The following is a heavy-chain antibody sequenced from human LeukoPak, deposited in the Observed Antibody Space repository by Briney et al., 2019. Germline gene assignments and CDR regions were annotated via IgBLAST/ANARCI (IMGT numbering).Heavy chain of an antibody. CDR1: RFTFSDTH. CDR3: ARLKLLWSNYFDY. CDR2: ISPSGTDI. Sequence: PGGSLRLSCAVSRFTFSDTHMTWMPQAPGKGLMSLTYISPSGTDISYADSVKGRFTISRDNTKNSLYLQMNSLRAEDTAVYYCARLKLLWSNYFDYWGQGTLVTVSS. J-gene: IGHJ4*02. V-gene: IGHV3-11*04. D-gene: IGHD2-2*01.